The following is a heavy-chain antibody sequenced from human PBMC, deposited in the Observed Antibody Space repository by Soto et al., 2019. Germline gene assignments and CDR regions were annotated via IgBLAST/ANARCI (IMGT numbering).Heavy chain of an antibody. J-gene: IGHJ3*01. V-gene: IGHV3-7*01. Sequence: QLVESGGGLVQPGGSLRLTCAASGFSIRRYWMSWVRQAPGKGLEWVANIKEDGSEKFYAKSVEGRFNISRDNAKNSLSLQMNNLRSDDTAVYFCARDNPPFTVWGQGTMILVSS. CDR3: ARDNPPFTV. CDR1: GFSIRRYW. CDR2: IKEDGSEK.